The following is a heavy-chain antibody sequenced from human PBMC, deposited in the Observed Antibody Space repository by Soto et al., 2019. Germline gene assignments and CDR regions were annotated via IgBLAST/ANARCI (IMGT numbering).Heavy chain of an antibody. CDR2: ISSSGTTI. CDR1: GFTFSDYY. Sequence: QAQLEESGGGLVKPGGSLRLSCVASGFTFSDYYMTWIRQAPGKGLEWVSFISSSGTTIYYAVSVKGRFTISRDNANNSLSLQMNSLRADDTAVYYCARFGILTGYYRNWGQGTLVTVSS. J-gene: IGHJ4*02. V-gene: IGHV3-11*01. D-gene: IGHD3-9*01. CDR3: ARFGILTGYYRN.